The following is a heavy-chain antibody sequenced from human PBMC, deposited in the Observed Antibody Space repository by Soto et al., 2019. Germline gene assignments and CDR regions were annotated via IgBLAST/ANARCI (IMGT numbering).Heavy chain of an antibody. CDR2: INHSGST. D-gene: IGHD3-16*01. CDR1: GGSFSGYY. Sequence: SETLSLTCAVYGGSFSGYYWSWIRQPPGKGLEWIGEINHSGSTNYNPSLKIRVTISVDTLKNQFSLKLSSVTAADTVLYYCARGPRVTGGGYYFDYWGQGTLVTVSS. CDR3: ARGPRVTGGGYYFDY. V-gene: IGHV4-34*01. J-gene: IGHJ4*02.